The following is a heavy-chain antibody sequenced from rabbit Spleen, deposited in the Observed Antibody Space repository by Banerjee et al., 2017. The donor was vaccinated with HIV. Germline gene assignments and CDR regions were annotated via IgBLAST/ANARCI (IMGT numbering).Heavy chain of an antibody. D-gene: IGHD4-1*01. V-gene: IGHV1S7*01. CDR1: GFDFSGYG. CDR3: VRNSGWGVSYFTL. J-gene: IGHJ4*01. CDR2: IDPIFGGT. Sequence: QLKESGGGLVTPGGIMKLSCKASGFDFSGYGMSWVRQAPGKGLEWIGYIDPIFGGTYYASWVNGRFTISSHNAQNTLFLQLNSLTVADTATYFCVRNSGWGVSYFTLWGPGTLVTVS.